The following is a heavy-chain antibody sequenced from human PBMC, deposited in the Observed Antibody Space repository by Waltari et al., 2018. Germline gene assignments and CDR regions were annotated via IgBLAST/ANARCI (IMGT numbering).Heavy chain of an antibody. J-gene: IGHJ4*02. V-gene: IGHV1-69*14. CDR2: IIPIFGTA. D-gene: IGHD4-17*01. Sequence: QVQLVQSGAEVKKPGSSVKVSCKASGDTFSSYAISWVRQAPGQGLEWMGGIIPIFGTANYAQKFQGRVTITADTSTDTAYMELSSLRSEDTAVYYCATGEATVVTSGDDYWGQGTLVTVSS. CDR1: GDTFSSYA. CDR3: ATGEATVVTSGDDY.